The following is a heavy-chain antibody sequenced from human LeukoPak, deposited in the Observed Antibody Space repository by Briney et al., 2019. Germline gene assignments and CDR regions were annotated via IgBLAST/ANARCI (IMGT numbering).Heavy chain of an antibody. J-gene: IGHJ4*02. D-gene: IGHD3-3*01. V-gene: IGHV4-4*02. CDR2: IYHSGST. Sequence: SGTLSLTCAVSGGSISSSNWWSWVRQPPGKGLEWIGEIYHSGSTNYNPSLKSRVTISVDKSKNQFSLKLSSVTAADTAVYYCARDRAGGLRFLEWLSAFDYWGQGTLVTVSS. CDR1: GGSISSSNW. CDR3: ARDRAGGLRFLEWLSAFDY.